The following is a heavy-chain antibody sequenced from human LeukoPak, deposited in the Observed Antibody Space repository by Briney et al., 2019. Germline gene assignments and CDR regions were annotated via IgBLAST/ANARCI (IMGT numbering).Heavy chain of an antibody. Sequence: GGSLRLSCAASGFTFSSYWMNWVRQAPGKGLEWVSAVSRNGDSTYYADSVKGRFTISRDNSKNTLYLQMNSLRAEDTALYYCAKDLIAVGDGYYFDYWGQGTLVTVSS. CDR3: AKDLIAVGDGYYFDY. D-gene: IGHD6-19*01. CDR1: GFTFSSYW. V-gene: IGHV3-23*01. J-gene: IGHJ4*02. CDR2: VSRNGDST.